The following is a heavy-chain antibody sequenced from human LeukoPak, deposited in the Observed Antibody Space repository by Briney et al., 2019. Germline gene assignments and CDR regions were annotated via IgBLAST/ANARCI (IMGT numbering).Heavy chain of an antibody. CDR2: IYSGGST. V-gene: IGHV3-53*05. Sequence: GSLRLSCAASGFTVSSNYMSWVRQAPGKGLEWVSVIYSGGSTYYADSVKGRFTISRDDSKNTLYLQMNSLRVDDTAIYFCARSGAYCGGDCPTNYWGQGSLVTVSS. CDR1: GFTVSSNY. J-gene: IGHJ4*02. CDR3: ARSGAYCGGDCPTNY. D-gene: IGHD2-21*02.